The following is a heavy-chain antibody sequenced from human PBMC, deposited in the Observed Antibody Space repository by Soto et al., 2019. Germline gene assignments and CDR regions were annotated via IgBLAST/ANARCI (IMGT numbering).Heavy chain of an antibody. CDR3: ARDKSPYSSGWHNRHFDY. Sequence: QVQLVESGGGVVQPGRSLRLSCAASGFTFSSYAMHWVRQAPGKGLEWVAVISYDGSNKYYADSVKGRFTISRDNSKNTLNLQMNGRRAEDTAVYYGARDKSPYSSGWHNRHFDYWGQGTLVTVSS. V-gene: IGHV3-30-3*01. J-gene: IGHJ4*02. CDR1: GFTFSSYA. D-gene: IGHD6-19*01. CDR2: ISYDGSNK.